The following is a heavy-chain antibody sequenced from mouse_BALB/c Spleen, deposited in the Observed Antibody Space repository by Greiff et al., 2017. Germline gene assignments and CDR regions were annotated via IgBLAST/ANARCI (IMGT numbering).Heavy chain of an antibody. V-gene: IGHV1-9*01. Sequence: VQLQQSGAELVKPGASVKISCKATGYTFSSYWIEWVKQRPGHGLEWIGEIIPGTGSTNYNEKFKGKATFTAATSSNTTYMQLISLTSEASAVYDCARRGLRSARDYWGQGTSVTVSS. CDR2: IIPGTGST. J-gene: IGHJ4*01. CDR1: GYTFSSYW. CDR3: ARRGLRSARDY. D-gene: IGHD2-2*01.